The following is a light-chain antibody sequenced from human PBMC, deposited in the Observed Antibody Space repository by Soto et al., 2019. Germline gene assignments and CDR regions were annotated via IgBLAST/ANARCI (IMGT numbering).Light chain of an antibody. Sequence: EIVMTQSASTLSGSAGERATLSCRASQSISDTLAWYQQKPGQAPRLLIYSASRGATGIPARFSGSGSGTEFTLTISSLQSEDYAVYYCQQYDNWRTFGQGTKVDIK. J-gene: IGKJ1*01. CDR1: QSISDT. V-gene: IGKV3-15*01. CDR3: QQYDNWRT. CDR2: SAS.